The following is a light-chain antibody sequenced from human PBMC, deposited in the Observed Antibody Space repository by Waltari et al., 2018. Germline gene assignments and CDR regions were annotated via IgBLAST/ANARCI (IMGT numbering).Light chain of an antibody. CDR3: SSYTSSSTVV. Sequence: QSALTQPASVSGSPGPSITISCTGTSSDVGGYNYVPWYQQHPGKAPKLMMYEVSNRPSGVSNRFSGSKSGNTASLTISGLQAEDEADYYCSSYTSSSTVVFGGGTKLTVL. CDR2: EVS. V-gene: IGLV2-14*01. CDR1: SSDVGGYNY. J-gene: IGLJ2*01.